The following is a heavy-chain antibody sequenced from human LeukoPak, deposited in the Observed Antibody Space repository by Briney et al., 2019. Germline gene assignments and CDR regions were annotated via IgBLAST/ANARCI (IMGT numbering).Heavy chain of an antibody. CDR1: GGSISSYY. D-gene: IGHD1-26*01. V-gene: IGHV4-59*01. CDR3: ATEWASYYYYGMDV. CDR2: IYYSGST. J-gene: IGHJ6*02. Sequence: SETLSLTCTVTGGSISSYYWSWIRQPPGKGLEWIGYIYYSGSTNYNPSLKSRVTISVDTSKNQFSLKLSSVTAADTAVYYCATEWASYYYYGMDVWGQGTTVTVSS.